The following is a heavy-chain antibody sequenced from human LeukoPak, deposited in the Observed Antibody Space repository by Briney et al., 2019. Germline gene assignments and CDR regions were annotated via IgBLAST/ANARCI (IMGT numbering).Heavy chain of an antibody. CDR3: AREEYVWGSYRDVDY. CDR2: ISAYNGNT. Sequence: ASVKVSCKASGYTFSSYDITWVRQAPGQGLEWMGWISAYNGNTNYAQKIQDRVTMTTDTYTSTAYMELRRLRADDTAVYYCAREEYVWGSYRDVDYWGQGTLVTVSS. D-gene: IGHD3-16*02. CDR1: GYTFSSYD. V-gene: IGHV1-18*01. J-gene: IGHJ4*02.